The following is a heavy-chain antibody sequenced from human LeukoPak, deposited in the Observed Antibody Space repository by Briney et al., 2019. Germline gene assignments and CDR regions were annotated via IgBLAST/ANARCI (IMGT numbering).Heavy chain of an antibody. Sequence: ASVKVSCKASGYTFTGYYMHWVRQAPGQGLEWMGWINPNSGGTNYAQKFQGRVTMTRDTSISTAYMELSRLRSDDTAVYYCARDLPRSWYRQVYYGMDVWGQGTTVTVSS. V-gene: IGHV1-2*02. CDR1: GYTFTGYY. D-gene: IGHD6-13*01. J-gene: IGHJ6*02. CDR2: INPNSGGT. CDR3: ARDLPRSWYRQVYYGMDV.